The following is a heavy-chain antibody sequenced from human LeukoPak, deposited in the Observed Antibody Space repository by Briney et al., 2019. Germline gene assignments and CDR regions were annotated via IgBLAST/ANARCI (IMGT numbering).Heavy chain of an antibody. V-gene: IGHV4-34*01. J-gene: IGHJ4*02. CDR1: GGSFSGYY. CDR2: INRSGST. D-gene: IGHD5-18*01. CDR3: AREEIQLWYVRDY. Sequence: SETLSLTCAVYGGSFSGYYWSWIRQPPGKGLEWIGEINRSGSTNYNPSLKSRVTISVDTSKNQFSLKLSSVTAADTAVYYCAREEIQLWYVRDYWGQGTLVTVSS.